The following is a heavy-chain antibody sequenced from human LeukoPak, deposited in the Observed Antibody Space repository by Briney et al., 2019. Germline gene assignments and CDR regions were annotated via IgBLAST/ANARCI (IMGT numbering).Heavy chain of an antibody. CDR2: ISAYNGNT. J-gene: IGHJ4*02. CDR3: ARDLVYYDSSGYRLGFDY. V-gene: IGHV1-18*01. Sequence: ASVKVSCKASGYTFTSYSISWVRQAPGQGLEWMGWISAYNGNTNYAQKLQGRVTMTTDTSTSTAYMELRSLRSDDTAVYYCARDLVYYDSSGYRLGFDYWGQGTLVTVSS. CDR1: GYTFTSYS. D-gene: IGHD3-22*01.